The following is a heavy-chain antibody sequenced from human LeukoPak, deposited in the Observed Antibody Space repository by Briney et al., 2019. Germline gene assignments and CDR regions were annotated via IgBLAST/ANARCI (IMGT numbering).Heavy chain of an antibody. J-gene: IGHJ4*02. CDR2: IYYSGST. CDR1: GGSISSYY. V-gene: IGHV4-59*01. CDR3: ARDKSSGWSFDY. D-gene: IGHD6-19*01. Sequence: SETLSLTCTVSGGSISSYYWSWIRQPPGKGLEWIGYIYYSGSTSYNPSLKSRVTISVDTSKNQFSLKLSSVTAADTAVYYCARDKSSGWSFDYWGQGTLVTVSS.